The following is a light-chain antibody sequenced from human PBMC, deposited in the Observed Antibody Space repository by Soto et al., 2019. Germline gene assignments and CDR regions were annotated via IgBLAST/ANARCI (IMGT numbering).Light chain of an antibody. J-gene: IGLJ1*01. CDR2: EVS. V-gene: IGLV2-14*01. Sequence: QSVLTQPASVSGSPGQSITISCTGTSSDVGNYKYVSWYQQHPGKAPKLMIYEVSNRPSGVSNRFSGSKSGNTASLTISGVQAEDETDYYCSSYTSSGTYVVGTGTKLAVL. CDR1: SSDVGNYKY. CDR3: SSYTSSGTYV.